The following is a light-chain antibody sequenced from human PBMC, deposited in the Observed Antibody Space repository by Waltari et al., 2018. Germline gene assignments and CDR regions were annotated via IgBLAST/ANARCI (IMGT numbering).Light chain of an antibody. J-gene: IGLJ2*01. CDR3: SSFTRSTTGI. CDR1: SRDSGGSNY. V-gene: IGLV2-14*03. CDR2: DVT. Sequence: SALTQPDSVSGSPGQSITISCSGISRDSGGSNYVSWYQQHPGEAPNVIIYDVTNRPSGVSNRFSGSKSGSSAALTISGLQPEDEADYYCSSFTRSTTGIFGGGTKLTVL.